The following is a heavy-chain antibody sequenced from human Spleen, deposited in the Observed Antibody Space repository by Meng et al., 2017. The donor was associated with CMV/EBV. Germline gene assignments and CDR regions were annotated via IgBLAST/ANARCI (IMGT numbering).Heavy chain of an antibody. J-gene: IGHJ4*02. V-gene: IGHV1-46*01. Sequence: QGQLVQSGAEVKKPGASVKVSCKASGYTFTSYGISWVRQAPGQGLEWMGIINPSGGSTSYAQKFQGRVTMTRDTSTSTVYMELSSLRAEDTAVYYCARRDYSYSLYFDYWGQGTLVTVSS. CDR2: INPSGGST. CDR1: GYTFTSYG. CDR3: ARRDYSYSLYFDY. D-gene: IGHD2-15*01.